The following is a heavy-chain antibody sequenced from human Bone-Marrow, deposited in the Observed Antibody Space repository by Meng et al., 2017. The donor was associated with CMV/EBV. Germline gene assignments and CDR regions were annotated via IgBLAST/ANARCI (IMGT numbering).Heavy chain of an antibody. V-gene: IGHV4-39*07. CDR3: ARSLGREYSSFYYYYGMDV. Sequence: SETLSLTCTVSGGSISSSSYYWGWIRQPPGKGLEWIGYIYYSGSTYYNPSLKSRVTISVDTSKNQFSLKLSSVTAADTAVYYCARSLGREYSSFYYYYGMDVWGQGTTVTVSS. J-gene: IGHJ6*02. D-gene: IGHD6-6*01. CDR2: IYYSGST. CDR1: GGSISSSSYY.